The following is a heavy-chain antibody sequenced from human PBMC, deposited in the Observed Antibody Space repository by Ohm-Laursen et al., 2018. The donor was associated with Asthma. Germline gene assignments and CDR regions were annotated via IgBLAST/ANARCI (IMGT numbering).Heavy chain of an antibody. D-gene: IGHD7-27*01. CDR3: ARDQELGISPDYYYYGMDV. V-gene: IGHV1-69*13. CDR2: IIPIFGTA. J-gene: IGHJ6*02. Sequence: VASVKVSCKASGGTFSSYAISWVRQAPGQGLEWMGGIIPIFGTANYAQKFQGRVTITADESTSTAYMELSSLRSEDTAVYYCARDQELGISPDYYYYGMDVWGQGTTVTVSS. CDR1: GGTFSSYA.